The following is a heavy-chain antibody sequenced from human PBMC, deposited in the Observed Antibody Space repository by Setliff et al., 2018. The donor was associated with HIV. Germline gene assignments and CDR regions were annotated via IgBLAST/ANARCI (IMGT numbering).Heavy chain of an antibody. J-gene: IGHJ5*02. CDR3: ARVKSIKTTLVRLWPRFDL. CDR1: GVSINTYY. V-gene: IGHV4-59*12. CDR2: FHYTGGT. Sequence: SETLSLTCSVSGVSINTYYWNWVRQSGTGLEWIGYFHYTGGTSYNPSLTRRVTISADTSKNQFSLKVRSLTAAGTGLYYCARVKSIKTTLVRLWPRFDLWGQGTQVTVSS. D-gene: IGHD3-10*01.